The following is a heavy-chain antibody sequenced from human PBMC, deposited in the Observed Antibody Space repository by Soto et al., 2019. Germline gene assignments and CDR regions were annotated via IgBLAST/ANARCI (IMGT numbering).Heavy chain of an antibody. Sequence: QLQLQESGPGLVKPSETLSLTCTVSGGSISSSSYYWGWIRQPPGKGLEWIGSIYYSGSTYYNPSLTSRLTISVDTSKNQFSLKLRSVPAADTAVYYCARHTPAISISDHWGQGTLVTVSS. D-gene: IGHD3-3*01. V-gene: IGHV4-39*01. CDR3: ARHTPAISISDH. CDR2: IYYSGST. J-gene: IGHJ4*02. CDR1: GGSISSSSYY.